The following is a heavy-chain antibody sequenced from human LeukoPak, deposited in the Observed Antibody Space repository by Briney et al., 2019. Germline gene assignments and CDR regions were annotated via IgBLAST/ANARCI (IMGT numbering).Heavy chain of an antibody. D-gene: IGHD5-24*01. V-gene: IGHV4-34*01. Sequence: SETLSLTCAVYGGSFSGYYWSWIRQPPGKGLEWIGEINHSGSTNYDPSLKSRVTISVDTSKNQFSLKLSSVTAADTAVYYCAGSVSVMATIDSWGQGTLVTVSS. CDR3: AGSVSVMATIDS. J-gene: IGHJ4*02. CDR1: GGSFSGYY. CDR2: INHSGST.